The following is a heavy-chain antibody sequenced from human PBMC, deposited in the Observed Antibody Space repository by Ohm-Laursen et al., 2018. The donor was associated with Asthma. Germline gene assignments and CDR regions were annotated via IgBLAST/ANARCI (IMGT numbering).Heavy chain of an antibody. CDR3: ARDRYDFWSGYYYYYGMDV. J-gene: IGHJ6*02. Sequence: SLRLSCSASGLTFNSYWMTWVRQAPGKGPEWVAHIKEDGREESYLASVKGRFTISRDNVKNSLYLQMNSLRAEDTAVYYCARDRYDFWSGYYYYYGMDVWGQGTTVTVSS. V-gene: IGHV3-7*01. CDR2: IKEDGREE. D-gene: IGHD3-3*01. CDR1: GLTFNSYW.